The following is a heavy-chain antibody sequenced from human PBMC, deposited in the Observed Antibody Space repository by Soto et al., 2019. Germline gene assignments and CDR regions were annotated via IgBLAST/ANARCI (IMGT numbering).Heavy chain of an antibody. J-gene: IGHJ4*02. CDR3: ARADTAMVERFDY. Sequence: TSETVSLTCTVSGGSISSGDYYWSWIRQPPGKGLEWIGYIYYSGSTYYNPSLKSRVTISVDTSKNQFSLKLSSVTAADTAVYYCARADTAMVERFDYPGPVALVTVSS. CDR1: GGSISSGDYY. D-gene: IGHD5-18*01. CDR2: IYYSGST. V-gene: IGHV4-30-4*01.